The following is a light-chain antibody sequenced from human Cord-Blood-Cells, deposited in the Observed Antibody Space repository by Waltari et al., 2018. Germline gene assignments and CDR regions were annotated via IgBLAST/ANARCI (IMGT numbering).Light chain of an antibody. CDR2: DAS. Sequence: EIVLTQSPATLSLSPGERATLSCRASQSVSSYLAWYQQKPGQAPRLLLYDASNMATGIPARFRGSGSGTDFTLTISSLEPEDFAVYYCQQRSNWPLTFGGGTKVEIK. J-gene: IGKJ4*01. CDR3: QQRSNWPLT. CDR1: QSVSSY. V-gene: IGKV3-11*01.